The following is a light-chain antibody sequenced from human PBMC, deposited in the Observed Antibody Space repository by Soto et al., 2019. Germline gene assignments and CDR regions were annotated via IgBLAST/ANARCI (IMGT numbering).Light chain of an antibody. Sequence: QSALTQPASVSGSPGQSITISCTGTSSDVGAYNYVSWYQQHPAKIPKLMIYHVSNRPSGVSDRFSGSKSGNTASLTISGLQAEDEADYYCYSYTTSSTYVFRPGTKLTVL. V-gene: IGLV2-14*01. CDR2: HVS. CDR3: YSYTTSSTYV. CDR1: SSDVGAYNY. J-gene: IGLJ1*01.